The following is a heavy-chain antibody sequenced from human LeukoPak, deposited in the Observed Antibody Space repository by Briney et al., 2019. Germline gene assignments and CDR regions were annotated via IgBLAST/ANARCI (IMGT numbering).Heavy chain of an antibody. Sequence: SETLSLTCAVSGYSISSGYYGGWIRQPPGKGLEWIGSIYHSGSTYYNPSLKSRVTISVDTSKNQFSLKLSSVTAADTAVYYCARPREWFSSSSGSLAWFDPWGQGTLVTVSS. J-gene: IGHJ5*02. CDR2: IYHSGST. D-gene: IGHD6-6*01. V-gene: IGHV4-38-2*01. CDR3: ARPREWFSSSSGSLAWFDP. CDR1: GYSISSGYY.